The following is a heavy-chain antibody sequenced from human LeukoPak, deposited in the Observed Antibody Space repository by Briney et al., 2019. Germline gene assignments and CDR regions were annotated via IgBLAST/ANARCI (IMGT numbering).Heavy chain of an antibody. V-gene: IGHV3-7*01. J-gene: IGHJ4*02. CDR1: GFTFSSYE. D-gene: IGHD3-22*01. Sequence: PGGSLRLSCAASGFTFSSYEMNWVRQAPGKRLEWVANINLDGSVRHYVDSARGRFTISRDNAKNSLYLQMNSLRAEDTALYYCATSDDSSGSDWGQGTLVTVSS. CDR2: INLDGSVR. CDR3: ATSDDSSGSD.